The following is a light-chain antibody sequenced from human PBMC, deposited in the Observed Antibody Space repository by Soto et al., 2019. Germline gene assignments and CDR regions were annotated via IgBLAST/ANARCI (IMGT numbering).Light chain of an antibody. V-gene: IGKV3-20*01. CDR2: GAS. Sequence: EIVLTQSPGTLSLSPGERATLSCRASQSVSSSYLAWYQQQPGQAPRLLIYGASSRATGIPDRCICSGSGTDLTLTISRLEPEYFAVYYCQQDGSSPYTFVQGTKLEIK. CDR3: QQDGSSPYT. J-gene: IGKJ2*01. CDR1: QSVSSSY.